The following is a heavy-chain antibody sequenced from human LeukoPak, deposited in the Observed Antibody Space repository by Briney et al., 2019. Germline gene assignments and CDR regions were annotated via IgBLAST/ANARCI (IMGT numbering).Heavy chain of an antibody. CDR2: IYTGGST. V-gene: IGHV4-61*02. D-gene: IGHD2-21*02. J-gene: IGHJ5*02. CDR3: ARSAYCGGDCSWFDP. Sequence: SETLSLTCTVSGGSISSGSYYWSWIRQPAGKGLEWIGRIYTGGSTNYNPSLKSRVTISVDTSKNQFSLKLSSVTAADTAVYYCARSAYCGGDCSWFDPWGQGTLVTVSS. CDR1: GGSISSGSYY.